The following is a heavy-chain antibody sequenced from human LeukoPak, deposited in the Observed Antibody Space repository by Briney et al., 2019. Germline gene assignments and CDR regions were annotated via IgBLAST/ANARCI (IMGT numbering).Heavy chain of an antibody. D-gene: IGHD6-6*01. CDR3: AKWKYSNSGIDDY. CDR1: GFTFINYA. Sequence: GGSLRLSCAASGFTFINYAMSWVRQAPGRGLEWVSAISGSSGLTYYADSVKGRFTISRDNSKNTLFLQMNSLRAEDTAVYYCAKWKYSNSGIDDYWGQGTLVTVSS. J-gene: IGHJ4*02. V-gene: IGHV3-23*01. CDR2: ISGSSGLT.